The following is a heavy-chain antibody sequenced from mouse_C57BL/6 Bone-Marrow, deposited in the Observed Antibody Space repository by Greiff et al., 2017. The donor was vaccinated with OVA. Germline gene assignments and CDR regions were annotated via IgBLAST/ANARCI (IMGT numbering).Heavy chain of an antibody. CDR1: GYSFTGYY. Sequence: VQLKESGPELVKPGASVKISCKASGYSFTGYYMHWVKQSQGNILDWIGYIYPYNGVSSYNQKVKGKATLTVDKSSSTAYMDVRSLTYYDSAVYFCARGTGFDYWGQGTTLTVSS. J-gene: IGHJ2*01. V-gene: IGHV1-31*01. D-gene: IGHD3-3*01. CDR2: IYPYNGVS. CDR3: ARGTGFDY.